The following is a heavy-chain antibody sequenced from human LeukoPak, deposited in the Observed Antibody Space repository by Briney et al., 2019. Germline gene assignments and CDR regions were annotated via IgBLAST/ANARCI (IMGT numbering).Heavy chain of an antibody. CDR2: INIDGNEK. CDR3: ARDRTSGSYFDY. J-gene: IGHJ4*02. CDR1: GFIVTTYW. D-gene: IGHD1-26*01. V-gene: IGHV3-7*01. Sequence: GGSLRLSCAASGFIVTTYWMSWVRQAPGKGLEWVAHINIDGNEKFYVDSVRGRFTISRDNAENSLLLQMNNLRAEDTAVYYCARDRTSGSYFDYWGQGTLVTVSS.